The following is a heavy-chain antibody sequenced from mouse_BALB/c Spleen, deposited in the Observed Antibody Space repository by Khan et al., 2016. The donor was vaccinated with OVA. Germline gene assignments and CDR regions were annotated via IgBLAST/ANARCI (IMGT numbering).Heavy chain of an antibody. D-gene: IGHD2-4*01. CDR3: ADANYDYDGIAY. CDR2: INPDSSTT. V-gene: IGHV4-1*02. Sequence: VQLQQSGGGLVQPGGSLKLSCAASGFAFTRYWMSWVRQAPGKGLEWIGEINPDSSTTNYTPSLKDKSIMTGDNSNNTLYLQMSKVTSEGTALYCWADANYDYDGIAYWGQGTLVTVSA. J-gene: IGHJ3*01. CDR1: GFAFTRYW.